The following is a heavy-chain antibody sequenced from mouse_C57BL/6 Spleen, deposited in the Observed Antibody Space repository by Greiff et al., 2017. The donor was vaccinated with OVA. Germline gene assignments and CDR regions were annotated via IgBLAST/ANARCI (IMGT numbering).Heavy chain of an antibody. CDR1: GFTFTDYY. D-gene: IGHD2-4*01. J-gene: IGHJ3*01. CDR3: ARGDYDYDSWFAY. Sequence: EVQGVESGGGLVQPGGSLSLSCAASGFTFTDYYMSWVRQPPGKALEWLGFIRNKANGYTTEYSASVKGRFTISRDNSQSILYLQMNALRAEDSATYYCARGDYDYDSWFAYWGQGTLVTVSA. CDR2: IRNKANGYTT. V-gene: IGHV7-3*01.